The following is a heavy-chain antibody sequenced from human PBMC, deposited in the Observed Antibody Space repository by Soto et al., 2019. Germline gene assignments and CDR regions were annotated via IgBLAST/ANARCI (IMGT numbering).Heavy chain of an antibody. V-gene: IGHV6-1*01. Sequence: SQTLSLTCAISGDSVSSNSAAWNWIRQSPSRGLEWLGRTYYRSKWYNDYAVSVKSQITINPDTSKNQFSLQLNSVTPEDTAVYYCARILGYCSGGSCYPYYYYGMDVWGQGTTVTVSS. CDR2: TYYRSKWYN. CDR3: ARILGYCSGGSCYPYYYYGMDV. D-gene: IGHD2-15*01. J-gene: IGHJ6*02. CDR1: GDSVSSNSAA.